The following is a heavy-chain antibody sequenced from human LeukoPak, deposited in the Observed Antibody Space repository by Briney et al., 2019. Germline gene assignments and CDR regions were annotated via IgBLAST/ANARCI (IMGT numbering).Heavy chain of an antibody. Sequence: PSETLSLTCTVSGGSINTFSYYWGWIRQPPGKGLEWLGTTFYSGSTNYNPSVNSRLTISIDTSKNQFSLRLNSVTAADTAVYYCARQIGTTHYDNYYSIDVWGKGTTVTVSS. J-gene: IGHJ6*03. D-gene: IGHD1-7*01. V-gene: IGHV4-39*01. CDR2: TFYSGST. CDR3: ARQIGTTHYDNYYSIDV. CDR1: GGSINTFSYY.